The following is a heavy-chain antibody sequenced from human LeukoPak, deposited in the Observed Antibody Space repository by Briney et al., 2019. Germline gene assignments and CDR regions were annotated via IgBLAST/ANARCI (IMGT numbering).Heavy chain of an antibody. D-gene: IGHD4-23*01. CDR2: INPSGGST. J-gene: IGHJ4*02. CDR1: GYTFTSYY. Sequence: ASVTVSCKASGYTFTSYYMHWVRQAPGQGLEWMGIINPSGGSTSYAQKFQGRVTMTRDTSTSTVYMELSSLRSEDTAVYYCARDNDRGNPKYYFDYWGQGTLVTVS. V-gene: IGHV1-46*01. CDR3: ARDNDRGNPKYYFDY.